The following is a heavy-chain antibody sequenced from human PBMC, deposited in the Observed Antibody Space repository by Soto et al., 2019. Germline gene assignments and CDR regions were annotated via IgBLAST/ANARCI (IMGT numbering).Heavy chain of an antibody. V-gene: IGHV3-30-3*01. CDR3: ARNWKLDY. Sequence: QVQLVESGGGVVQPGRSLRLSCAASGFTFSSYAMHWVRQAPGKGLEWVAVISYDGSNKYYADSVKGRFTISRDNSKNTLYLQMNSLRAEDTAVYYCARNWKLDYWGQGTLVTVSS. CDR2: ISYDGSNK. J-gene: IGHJ4*02. D-gene: IGHD1-1*01. CDR1: GFTFSSYA.